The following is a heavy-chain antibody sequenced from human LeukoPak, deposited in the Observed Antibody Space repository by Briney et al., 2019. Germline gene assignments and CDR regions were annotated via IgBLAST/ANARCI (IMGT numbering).Heavy chain of an antibody. Sequence: PGGSRRLSCAASGFTFSSYWMHWVRQAPGKGLVWVSRINSDGSSTSYADSVKGRFTISRDNAKNTLYLQMNSLRAEDTAVYYCARGFKYGGNSNMDYWGQGTLVTVSS. J-gene: IGHJ4*02. CDR1: GFTFSSYW. D-gene: IGHD4-23*01. CDR2: INSDGSST. V-gene: IGHV3-74*01. CDR3: ARGFKYGGNSNMDY.